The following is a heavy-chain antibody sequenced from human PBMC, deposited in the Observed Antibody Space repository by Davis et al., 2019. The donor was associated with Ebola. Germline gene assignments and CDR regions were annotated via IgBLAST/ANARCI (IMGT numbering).Heavy chain of an antibody. V-gene: IGHV4-59*01. Sequence: GSLRLSCTVSGGSISRYYWSWIRQPPGKGLEWIGYIFYSGTTNYNPSLKSRVTISVDTSKNQFSLKLTSVTAADTAVYYCARDPSGSKYYFDYWGQGTLLTVSS. D-gene: IGHD1-26*01. CDR3: ARDPSGSKYYFDY. CDR2: IFYSGTT. CDR1: GGSISRYY. J-gene: IGHJ4*02.